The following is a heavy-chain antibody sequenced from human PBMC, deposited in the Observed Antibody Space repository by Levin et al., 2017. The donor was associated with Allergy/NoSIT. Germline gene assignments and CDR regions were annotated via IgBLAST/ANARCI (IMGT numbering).Heavy chain of an antibody. CDR2: IDPSGGSR. D-gene: IGHD3-10*01. J-gene: IGHJ4*02. V-gene: IGHV1-46*01. Sequence: ASVKVSCKASGYTFTTYYMHWVRQAPGQGLEWMGIIDPSGGSRNYAQKFQGRVTMTRDTSTGTVYMELSSLRSEDTAVYYCARALGAFDYWGQGTLVTVSS. CDR3: ARALGAFDY. CDR1: GYTFTTYY.